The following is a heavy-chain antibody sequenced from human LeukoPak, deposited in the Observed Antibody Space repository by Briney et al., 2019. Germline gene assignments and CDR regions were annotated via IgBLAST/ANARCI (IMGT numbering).Heavy chain of an antibody. Sequence: SETLSLTCTVSGVSVSSDNYYWSWIRQPPGRGLEWVGCVHYSGSTNYSPSVKSRVTISIDTSRNHFSLKLSSVTAADTAVYYCARSMVRGVTDSFDIWGQGTMVTVSS. CDR1: GVSVSSDNYY. V-gene: IGHV4-61*03. D-gene: IGHD3-10*01. CDR2: VHYSGST. J-gene: IGHJ3*02. CDR3: ARSMVRGVTDSFDI.